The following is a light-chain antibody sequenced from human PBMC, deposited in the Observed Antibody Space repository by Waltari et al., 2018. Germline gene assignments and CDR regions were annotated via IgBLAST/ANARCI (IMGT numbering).Light chain of an antibody. Sequence: WYQRKAGQASVLILYKDSERPSGIPERFSGSSSGTTVTLTINGVQAEDDADYVCQSAGRSSTPIFGGGTKLTVL. CDR2: KDS. J-gene: IGLJ2*01. CDR3: QSAGRSSTPI. V-gene: IGLV3-25*03.